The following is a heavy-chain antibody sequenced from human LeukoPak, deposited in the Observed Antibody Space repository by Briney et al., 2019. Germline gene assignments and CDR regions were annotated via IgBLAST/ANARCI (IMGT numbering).Heavy chain of an antibody. CDR3: ARVRGGDTDRGNWFDP. CDR2: IYYSGST. Sequence: SETLSLTCTVSGGSISSYYWSWIRQPPGKGLEWIGYIYYSGSTNYNPSLKGRVTISVDTSKNQFSLKLSSVTAADTAVYYCARVRGGDTDRGNWFDPWGQGTLVTVSS. CDR1: GGSISSYY. D-gene: IGHD2-21*02. V-gene: IGHV4-59*01. J-gene: IGHJ5*02.